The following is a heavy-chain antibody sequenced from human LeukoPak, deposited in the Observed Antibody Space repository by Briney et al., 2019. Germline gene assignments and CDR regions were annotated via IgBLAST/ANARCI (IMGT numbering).Heavy chain of an antibody. V-gene: IGHV1-2*02. CDR3: ARGHPEGGWLHWERAFDI. Sequence: GASVKVSCKASGSTFTSYGISWVRQAPGQGLEWMGWINPNSGGTNYAQKFQGRVTMTRDTSISTAYMELSRLRSDDTAVYYCARGHPEGGWLHWERAFDIWGQGTMVTVSS. CDR2: INPNSGGT. D-gene: IGHD5-24*01. J-gene: IGHJ3*02. CDR1: GSTFTSYG.